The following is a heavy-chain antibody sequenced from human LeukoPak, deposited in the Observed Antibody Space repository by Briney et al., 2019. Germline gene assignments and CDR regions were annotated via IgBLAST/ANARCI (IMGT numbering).Heavy chain of an antibody. CDR2: IYTSGST. V-gene: IGHV4-61*02. CDR1: GGSIGIGSYY. CDR3: ARFTRMGYYGSGSLFDY. J-gene: IGHJ4*02. Sequence: SETLSLTCTVSGGSIGIGSYYGSWIRQPAGKGLEWIGRIYTSGSTNYNPSLKSRVTISVDTSKNQFSLKLSSVTAADTAVYYCARFTRMGYYGSGSLFDYWGQGTLLTVSS. D-gene: IGHD3-10*01.